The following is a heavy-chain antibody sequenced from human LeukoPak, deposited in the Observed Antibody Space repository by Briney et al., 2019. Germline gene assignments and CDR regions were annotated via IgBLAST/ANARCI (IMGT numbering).Heavy chain of an antibody. CDR1: GGSISSSSYY. Sequence: SETLSLTCTVSGGSISSSSYYWGWIRQPPGKGLEWIGSFYYSGSTYYNPSLKSRVTISVDTSKNQFSLQLNSVTTADTVVYYCAREGFSPVGFDYWGQGTLVTVSS. CDR2: FYYSGST. D-gene: IGHD3-16*01. J-gene: IGHJ4*02. V-gene: IGHV4-39*07. CDR3: AREGFSPVGFDY.